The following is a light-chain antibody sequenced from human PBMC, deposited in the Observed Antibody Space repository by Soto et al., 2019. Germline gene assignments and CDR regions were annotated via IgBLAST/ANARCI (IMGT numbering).Light chain of an antibody. Sequence: EIVMTQSPTTLSVAPGERATLSCRASQSVSTNLAWYQQKPGQVPSLLLYGASTKASGITARFSGSGSGTEFPLTLGSPLSRDFGVYYCQQYSSSPSFGQGTRLEIK. V-gene: IGKV3-15*01. J-gene: IGKJ5*01. CDR2: GAS. CDR3: QQYSSSPS. CDR1: QSVSTN.